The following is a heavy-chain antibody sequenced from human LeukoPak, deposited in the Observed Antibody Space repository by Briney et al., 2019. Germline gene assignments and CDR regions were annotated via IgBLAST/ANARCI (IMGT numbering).Heavy chain of an antibody. Sequence: GGSLRLSCAASGFSFSDSWMTWVRQAPGKGLEWVANIEQYGSEKNYVDSVKGRFTISRDNAKNSLYLQMNILRAEDTAVCYCARGHGWFDPWGQGTLVTVSS. V-gene: IGHV3-7*05. J-gene: IGHJ5*02. CDR3: ARGHGWFDP. CDR2: IEQYGSEK. CDR1: GFSFSDSW.